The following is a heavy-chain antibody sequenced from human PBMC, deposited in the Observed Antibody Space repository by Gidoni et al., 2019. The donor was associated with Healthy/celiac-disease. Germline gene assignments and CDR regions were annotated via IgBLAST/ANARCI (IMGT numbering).Heavy chain of an antibody. D-gene: IGHD6-19*01. Sequence: DGLEWIGSIYYSGSTYYNPSLKSRVTISVDTSKNQFSLKLSSVTAADTAVYYCARLGWAVADPDYWGQGTLVTVSS. CDR2: IYYSGST. CDR3: ARLGWAVADPDY. V-gene: IGHV4-39*01. J-gene: IGHJ4*02.